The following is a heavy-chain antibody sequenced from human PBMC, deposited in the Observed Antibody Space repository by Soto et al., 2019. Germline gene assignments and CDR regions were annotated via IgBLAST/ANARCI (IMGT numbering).Heavy chain of an antibody. CDR1: GFTFADYA. V-gene: IGHV3-30*01. Sequence: QVQLKESGGGVVKTGGSLRLSCVASGFTFADYAMHWVRRIPGKGLEWVAVISYSGDRQYYAESVKGRFTISRDNSKTTLYLQMFSLTSEDSAVFYCARTPAAMITDRYNWFDSWGPGTQVTVSS. CDR3: ARTPAAMITDRYNWFDS. J-gene: IGHJ5*01. D-gene: IGHD3-16*01. CDR2: ISYSGDRQ.